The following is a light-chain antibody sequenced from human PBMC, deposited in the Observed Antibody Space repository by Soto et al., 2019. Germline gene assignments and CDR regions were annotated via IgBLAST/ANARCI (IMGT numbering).Light chain of an antibody. J-gene: IGKJ4*01. CDR3: QHANTFPLT. V-gene: IGKV3D-15*01. CDR1: QSVRTN. Sequence: EVMMTQFPDTVSVTPGEPVTLSCGASQSVRTNLAWYQQRPGQAPRLLIHYSSTRATDIPARFSGSGSGTNFTLAISSLHSEDFAVYYCQHANTFPLTFGGGTKVDIK. CDR2: YSS.